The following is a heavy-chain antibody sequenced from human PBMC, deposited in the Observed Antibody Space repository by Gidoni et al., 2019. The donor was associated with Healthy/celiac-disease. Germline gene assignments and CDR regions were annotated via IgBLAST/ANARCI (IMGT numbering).Heavy chain of an antibody. D-gene: IGHD3-22*01. V-gene: IGHV4-38-2*02. J-gene: IGHJ2*01. CDR1: GYSISSGSY. CDR3: ARVYYDSSGRTTYWYFDL. Sequence: QVQLQESGPGLVKPSETLSLTCTVSGYSISSGSYWGWIRQPPGKGLEWIGSIYHSGSTYYNPSLKSRVTISVDTSKNQISLKLSSVTAADTAVYYCARVYYDSSGRTTYWYFDLWGRGTLVTVSS. CDR2: IYHSGST.